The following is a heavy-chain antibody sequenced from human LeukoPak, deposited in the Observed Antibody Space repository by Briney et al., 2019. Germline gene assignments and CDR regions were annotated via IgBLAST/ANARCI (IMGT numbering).Heavy chain of an antibody. D-gene: IGHD6-19*01. CDR2: ISAYDGNT. V-gene: IGHV1-18*04. CDR3: ARDHSSGWYRDLDY. J-gene: IGHJ4*02. Sequence: ASAKVSCKASGYTFTSYGISWVRQAPGQGLEWMGWISAYDGNTNYAQKLQGRVTMTTDTSTSTAYMELRSLRSDDTAVYYCARDHSSGWYRDLDYWGQGTLVTVSS. CDR1: GYTFTSYG.